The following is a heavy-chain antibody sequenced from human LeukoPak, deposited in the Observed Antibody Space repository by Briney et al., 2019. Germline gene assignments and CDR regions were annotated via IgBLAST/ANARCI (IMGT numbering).Heavy chain of an antibody. CDR3: TTNDAFDI. Sequence: GGSLRLSCAASGFTFSNAWMNWVRQAPGKGLEWVGRIKNKIASGTTNYAAPVKGRFTISRDDSKNTLFLQMNSLKTEDTAMYYCTTNDAFDIWGQGTMVTVSS. V-gene: IGHV3-15*01. J-gene: IGHJ3*02. CDR2: IKNKIASGTT. CDR1: GFTFSNAW.